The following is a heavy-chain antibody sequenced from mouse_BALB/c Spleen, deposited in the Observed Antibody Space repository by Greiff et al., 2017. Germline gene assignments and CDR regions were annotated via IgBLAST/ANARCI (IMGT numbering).Heavy chain of an antibody. V-gene: IGHV5-6-3*01. CDR3: ARAYGNYGYFDY. J-gene: IGHJ2*01. Sequence: EVQRVESGGGLVQPGGSLKLSCAASGFTFSSYGMSWVRQTPDKRLELVATINSNGGSTYYPDSVKGRFTISRDNAKNTLYLQMSSLKSEDTAMYYCARAYGNYGYFDYWGQGTTLTVSS. CDR2: INSNGGST. CDR1: GFTFSSYG. D-gene: IGHD2-1*01.